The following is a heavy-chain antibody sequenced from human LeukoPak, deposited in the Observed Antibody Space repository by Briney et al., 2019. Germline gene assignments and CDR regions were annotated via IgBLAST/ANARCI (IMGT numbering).Heavy chain of an antibody. CDR3: AKVWKYQLLSGEFDY. CDR2: ISGSGGST. D-gene: IGHD2-2*01. J-gene: IGHJ4*02. Sequence: GGSLRLSCAASGFTFSSYAMSWVRQAPGKGLEWVSAISGSGGSTYYADSVKGRFTISRDNSKNTLYLQMNSLRAEDTAVYYCAKVWKYQLLSGEFDYWGQGTLVTVSS. V-gene: IGHV3-23*01. CDR1: GFTFSSYA.